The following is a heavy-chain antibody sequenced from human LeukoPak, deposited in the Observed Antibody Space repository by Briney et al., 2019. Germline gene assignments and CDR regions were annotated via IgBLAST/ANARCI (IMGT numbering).Heavy chain of an antibody. J-gene: IGHJ4*02. V-gene: IGHV4-59*12. CDR2: IYYSGST. D-gene: IGHD5-18*01. CDR3: ARGGNSVTYYFDY. Sequence: SETLSLTCTVSGGSISSYYWSWIRQPPGKGLEWIGYIYYSGSTNYNPSLKSRVTMSVDTSKNQFSLKLSSVTAADTAVYYCARGGNSVTYYFDYWGQGTLVTVSS. CDR1: GGSISSYY.